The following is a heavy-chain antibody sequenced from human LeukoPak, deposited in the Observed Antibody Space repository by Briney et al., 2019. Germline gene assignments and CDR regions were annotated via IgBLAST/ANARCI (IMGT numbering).Heavy chain of an antibody. J-gene: IGHJ6*02. CDR1: GFTFSSYA. CDR2: IRYDGSNK. Sequence: PGRSLRLSCAASGFTFSSYAMHWVRQAPGKGLEWVAFIRYDGSNKFYADSVKGRFTISRDNSKNTLYLQMNSLRAEDTAVYYCAREGLYGGNSDRYYYYGMDVWGQGTTVTVSS. CDR3: AREGLYGGNSDRYYYYGMDV. D-gene: IGHD4-23*01. V-gene: IGHV3-30*04.